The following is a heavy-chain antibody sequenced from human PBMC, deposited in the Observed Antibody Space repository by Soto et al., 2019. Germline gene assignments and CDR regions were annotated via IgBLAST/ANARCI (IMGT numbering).Heavy chain of an antibody. CDR3: ARAPDPWSGTYFDY. CDR2: INYSGST. CDR1: GGSISSYY. V-gene: IGHV4-59*12. D-gene: IGHD3-3*01. J-gene: IGHJ4*02. Sequence: PSETLSLTCTVSGGSISSYYWSWIRQPPGKGLEWIGYINYSGSTNYNPSLKSRITVSVDTSKNQFSLKLSSVTAADTAVYYCARAPDPWSGTYFDYWGQGALVTVSS.